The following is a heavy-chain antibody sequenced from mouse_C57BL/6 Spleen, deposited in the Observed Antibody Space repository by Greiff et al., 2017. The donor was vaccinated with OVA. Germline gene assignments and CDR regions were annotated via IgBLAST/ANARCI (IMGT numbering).Heavy chain of an antibody. CDR2: ISSGGSYP. Sequence: EVQLVESGGDLVKPGGSLKLSCAASGFTFSSYGMSWVRQTPDKRLEWVATISSGGSYPYYPDSVKGRFTISRDNAKNTLYLQMSSLKSEDTAMYYCARHPIYDGSDWYFDVWGTGTTVTVSS. J-gene: IGHJ1*03. CDR1: GFTFSSYG. CDR3: ARHPIYDGSDWYFDV. D-gene: IGHD2-3*01. V-gene: IGHV5-6*01.